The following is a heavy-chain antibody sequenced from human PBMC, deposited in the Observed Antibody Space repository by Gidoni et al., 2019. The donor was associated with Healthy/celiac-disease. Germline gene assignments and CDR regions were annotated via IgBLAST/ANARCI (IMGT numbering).Heavy chain of an antibody. V-gene: IGHV3-15*01. CDR1: GFTFSNAG. Sequence: EVQLVESGGGLVKPGGSLRLYCAASGFTFSNAGRGWVRQAPGKGLEWVGRIKSKTDGGTTDYAAPVKGRFTISRDDSKNTLYLQMNSLKTEDTAVYYCTTEQTFLDDYWGQGTLVTVSS. D-gene: IGHD3-3*02. CDR3: TTEQTFLDDY. J-gene: IGHJ4*02. CDR2: IKSKTDGGTT.